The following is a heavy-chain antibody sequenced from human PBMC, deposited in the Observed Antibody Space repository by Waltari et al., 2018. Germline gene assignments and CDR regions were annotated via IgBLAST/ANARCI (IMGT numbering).Heavy chain of an antibody. CDR2: IYYSGST. D-gene: IGHD6-13*01. Sequence: QVQLQESGPGLVKPSETLSLTCTVSGGSISSYYWSWIRQPPGKGLEWIGYIYYSGSTNNNPSRKSRVTISVDTSKNQFSLKLSSVTAADTAVYYCARVPGAAAGTPGGYYFDYWGQGTLVTVSS. J-gene: IGHJ4*02. CDR1: GGSISSYY. V-gene: IGHV4-59*01. CDR3: ARVPGAAAGTPGGYYFDY.